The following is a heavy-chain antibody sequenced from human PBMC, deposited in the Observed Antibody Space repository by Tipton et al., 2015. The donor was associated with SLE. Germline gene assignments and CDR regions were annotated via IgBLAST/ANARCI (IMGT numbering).Heavy chain of an antibody. CDR1: GYSISNGYF. V-gene: IGHV4-38-2*01. J-gene: IGHJ6*03. D-gene: IGHD4-11*01. CDR3: ARADSNYSNYQYYYYMDV. Sequence: TLSLTCDVTGYSISNGYFWGWVRQPPGKGLEWLATIYESGSTYYNPSLKSRVTISADTSKNQFSLKLSSVTAADTAVYYCARADSNYSNYQYYYYMDVWAKGTTVTVSS. CDR2: IYESGST.